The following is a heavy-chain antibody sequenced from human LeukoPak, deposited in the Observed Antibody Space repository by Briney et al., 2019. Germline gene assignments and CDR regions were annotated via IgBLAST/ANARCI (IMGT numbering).Heavy chain of an antibody. J-gene: IGHJ5*02. CDR2: MYPNSGNT. V-gene: IGHV1-8*01. CDR3: ARDHYDFWSGSPGWFDP. D-gene: IGHD3-3*01. Sequence: ASVKVSCKASGYTFTSYDINWVRQATGQGLEWMGWMYPNSGNTGYAQKFQGRVTMTRNTSISTAYMELSSLRSEDTAVYYCARDHYDFWSGSPGWFDPWGQGTLVTVSS. CDR1: GYTFTSYD.